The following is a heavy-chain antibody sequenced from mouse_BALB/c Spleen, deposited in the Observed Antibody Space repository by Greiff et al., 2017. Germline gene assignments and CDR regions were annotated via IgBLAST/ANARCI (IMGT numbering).Heavy chain of an antibody. V-gene: IGHV1-7*01. CDR3: ARRGYGNSYAMDY. D-gene: IGHD2-1*01. J-gene: IGHJ4*01. CDR2: INPSTGYT. CDR1: GYTFTSYW. Sequence: VKLMESGAELAKPGASVKMSCKASGYTFTSYWMHWVKQRPGQGLEWIGYINPSTGYTEYNQKFKDKATLTADKSSSTAYMQLSSLTSEDSAVYYCARRGYGNSYAMDYWGQGTSVTVSS.